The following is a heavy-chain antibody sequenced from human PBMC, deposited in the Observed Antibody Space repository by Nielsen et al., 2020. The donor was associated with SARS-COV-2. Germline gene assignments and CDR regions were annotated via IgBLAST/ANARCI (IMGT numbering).Heavy chain of an antibody. Sequence: GGSLRLSCAASGFTFSSYWMHWVRQAPGKGLVWVSRINSDGSSTSYADSVKGRFTISRDNSKNSLFLQMNSLKTEDSALYYCAKDVPGTAMSDWGQGTLVTVSS. V-gene: IGHV3-74*01. CDR1: GFTFSSYW. D-gene: IGHD1-14*01. J-gene: IGHJ4*02. CDR3: AKDVPGTAMSD. CDR2: INSDGSST.